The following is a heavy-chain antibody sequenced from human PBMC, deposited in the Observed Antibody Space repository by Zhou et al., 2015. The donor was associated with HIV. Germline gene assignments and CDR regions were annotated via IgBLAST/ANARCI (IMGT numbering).Heavy chain of an antibody. Sequence: QVQLVQSGAEVKKPGSSVKVSCKASGGTFSSYAISWVRQAPGQGLEWMGGIIPIFGTANYAQKFQGRVTITADESTSTAYMELSSLRSEDTAVYYCARTRDSIAAAGTVSNWFDPWGQGTLVTVSS. V-gene: IGHV1-69*12. J-gene: IGHJ5*02. CDR2: IIPIFGTA. D-gene: IGHD6-13*01. CDR3: ARTRDSIAAAGTVSNWFDP. CDR1: GGTFSSYA.